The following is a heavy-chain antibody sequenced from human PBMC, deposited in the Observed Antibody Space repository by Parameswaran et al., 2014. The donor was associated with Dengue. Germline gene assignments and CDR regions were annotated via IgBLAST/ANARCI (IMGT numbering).Heavy chain of an antibody. J-gene: IGHJ6*02. CDR3: ARGRVSWGMEAQWLDEHYYYYGMDV. CDR2: INHSGST. D-gene: IGHD6-19*01. V-gene: IGHV4-34*01. Sequence: RWIRQPPGKGLEWIGEINHSGSTNYNPSLKSRVTISVDTSKNQFSLKLSSVTAADTAVYYCARGRVSWGMEAQWLDEHYYYYGMDVWGQGTTVTVSS.